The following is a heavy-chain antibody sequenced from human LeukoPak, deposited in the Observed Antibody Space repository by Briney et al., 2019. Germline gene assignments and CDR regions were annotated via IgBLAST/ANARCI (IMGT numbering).Heavy chain of an antibody. CDR1: GGSFSAYY. CDR2: INHSGSA. V-gene: IGHV4-34*01. D-gene: IGHD4-17*01. CDR3: ARGQGTVTTH. Sequence: SETLSLTCAVYGGSFSAYYWAWIRQPPGKGLEWIGEINHSGSANYNPSLKSRVTISLDTSKNQFSLKLSSVTAADTAVYYCARGQGTVTTHWGQGTLVTVSS. J-gene: IGHJ4*02.